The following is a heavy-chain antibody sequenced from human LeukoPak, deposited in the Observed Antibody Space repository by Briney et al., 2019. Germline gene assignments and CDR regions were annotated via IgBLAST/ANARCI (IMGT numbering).Heavy chain of an antibody. J-gene: IGHJ4*02. CDR2: IYYSGST. CDR1: GGSISSGGYY. D-gene: IGHD1-14*01. CDR3: ARGSPAAGFY. V-gene: IGHV4-30-4*01. Sequence: SETLSLTCTVSGGSISSGGYYWSWIRQPPGKGLEWIGYIYYSGSTYYNPSLKSRVTISVDTSKNQFSLKLSSVTAADTAVYYCARGSPAAGFYWGQGTLITVSS.